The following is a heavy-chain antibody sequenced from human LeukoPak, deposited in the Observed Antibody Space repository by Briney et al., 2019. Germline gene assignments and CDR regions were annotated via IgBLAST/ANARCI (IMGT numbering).Heavy chain of an antibody. CDR1: GFTFNNYV. CDR2: IDYAGGST. CDR3: AATRVCGGVLLRPNCLYFED. D-gene: IGHD3-10*01. V-gene: IGHV3-23*01. J-gene: IGHJ4*02. Sequence: PGGSLRLSCAASGFTFNNYVMSWVRQAPGRGLEWVSGIDYAGGSTNYADSVQGRFTVSRDNSKNTLYLQMNSLRAEDTAIYYCAATRVCGGVLLRPNCLYFEDWGQGTLVNVSS.